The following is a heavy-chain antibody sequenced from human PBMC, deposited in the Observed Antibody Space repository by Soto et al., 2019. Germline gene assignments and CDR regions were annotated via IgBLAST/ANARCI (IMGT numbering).Heavy chain of an antibody. D-gene: IGHD2-15*01. CDR1: GGSFSSYY. Sequence: SSETLSLTCAVYGGSFSSYYWSWIRQPPGKGLEWIGYIYYSGSTNYNPSLKSRVTISVDTSKNQFALKLSSVTAADTAVYYCARDLLTGYYYGMDVWGQGTTVTVSS. J-gene: IGHJ6*02. CDR3: ARDLLTGYYYGMDV. V-gene: IGHV4-59*01. CDR2: IYYSGST.